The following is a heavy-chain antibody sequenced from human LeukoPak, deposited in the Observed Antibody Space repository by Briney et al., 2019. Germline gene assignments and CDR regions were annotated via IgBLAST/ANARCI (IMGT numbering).Heavy chain of an antibody. CDR2: ISYDGSNK. CDR3: ARGPTPIAAAGRYFDY. J-gene: IGHJ4*02. V-gene: IGHV3-30-3*01. Sequence: SCKASGYTFTSYAMHWVRQAPGKGLEWVAVISYDGSNKYYADSVKGRFTISRDYSKNTLSLQMNSLRAEDTAVYYCARGPTPIAAAGRYFDYWGQGTLVTVSS. D-gene: IGHD6-13*01. CDR1: GYTFTSYA.